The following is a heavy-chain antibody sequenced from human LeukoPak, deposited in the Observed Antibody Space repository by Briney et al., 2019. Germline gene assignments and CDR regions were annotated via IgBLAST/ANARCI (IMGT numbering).Heavy chain of an antibody. CDR2: IYYSGST. J-gene: IGHJ4*02. V-gene: IGHV4-39*07. D-gene: IGHD3-22*01. CDR3: ARVTGYIVEEYFDY. Sequence: SETLSLICTVSGGSISSSSYYWGWIRQPPGKGLEWIGSIYYSGSTYYNPSLKSRVTISVDTSKNQFSLKLSSVTAADTAVYYCARVTGYIVEEYFDYWGQGTLVTVSS. CDR1: GGSISSSSYY.